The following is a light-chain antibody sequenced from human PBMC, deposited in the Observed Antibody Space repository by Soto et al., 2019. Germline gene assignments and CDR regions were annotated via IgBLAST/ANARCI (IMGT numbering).Light chain of an antibody. V-gene: IGKV3-20*01. CDR1: QSVSSSF. CDR3: QQYGSSPPWT. Sequence: EIVLTQSPGTLSLSPGERATLSCRASQSVSSSFLAWYQQKPGQAPRLLIYGASSRATGIPDRFSGSGSGTDFTLTISRLEPEDFVVYYCQQYGSSPPWTFGQGTKVESK. CDR2: GAS. J-gene: IGKJ1*01.